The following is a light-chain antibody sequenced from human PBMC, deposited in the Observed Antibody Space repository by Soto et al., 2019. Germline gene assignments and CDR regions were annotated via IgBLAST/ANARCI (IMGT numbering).Light chain of an antibody. V-gene: IGLV1-40*01. CDR1: SSNIGAGYD. Sequence: QSVLTRAPAVSGAPGQGVSISCTGSSSNIGAGYDVHWYQHLPGTAPKLLIYANNNRPSGVPDRFSGSKSGTSASLAITGLQAEDEADYYCQSYDSSRSPLYVFGTGTKVTV. CDR2: ANN. CDR3: QSYDSSRSPLYV. J-gene: IGLJ1*01.